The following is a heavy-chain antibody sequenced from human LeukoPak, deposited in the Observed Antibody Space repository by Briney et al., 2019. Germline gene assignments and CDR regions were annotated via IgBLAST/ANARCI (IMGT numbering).Heavy chain of an antibody. D-gene: IGHD1-26*01. V-gene: IGHV5-51*01. CDR2: IYPGDSET. Sequence: GESLKISCKGSGYSFTNYWIGWVRQMPGKGLEWTGIIYPGDSETRYSPSFQGQVTISADKSISTAYLQWSSLKASDTAIYYCASSIVGATRGYDYWGQGTLVTVSS. CDR3: ASSIVGATRGYDY. J-gene: IGHJ4*02. CDR1: GYSFTNYW.